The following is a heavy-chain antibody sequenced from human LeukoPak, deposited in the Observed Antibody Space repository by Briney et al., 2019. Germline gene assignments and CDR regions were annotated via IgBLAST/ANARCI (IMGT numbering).Heavy chain of an antibody. V-gene: IGHV3-21*04. CDR2: ITSDSRYM. J-gene: IGHJ3*02. Sequence: GGSLRLSCAASGFTFSTYNMNWVRQAPGKGLEWVSSITSDSRYMYYADSVKGRFTISRDNAKNSLYLQMNSLRAEDTAVYYCAKDLIKWDIVVVPAAMGSGAFDIWGQGTMVTVSS. D-gene: IGHD2-2*01. CDR1: GFTFSTYN. CDR3: AKDLIKWDIVVVPAAMGSGAFDI.